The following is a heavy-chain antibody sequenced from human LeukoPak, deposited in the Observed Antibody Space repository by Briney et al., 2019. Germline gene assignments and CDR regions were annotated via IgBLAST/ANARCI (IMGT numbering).Heavy chain of an antibody. CDR1: GGTFSSYA. D-gene: IGHD3-22*01. CDR2: IIPILGIA. V-gene: IGHV1-69*04. J-gene: IGHJ4*02. Sequence: SVKVSCKASGGTFSSYAISWVRQAPGQGLEGMGRIIPILGIANYAQKFQGRVTITADKSTSTAYMELSSLRSEDTAVYYCARSDHSSYYDSSAYNYWGQGTLVTVSS. CDR3: ARSDHSSYYDSSAYNY.